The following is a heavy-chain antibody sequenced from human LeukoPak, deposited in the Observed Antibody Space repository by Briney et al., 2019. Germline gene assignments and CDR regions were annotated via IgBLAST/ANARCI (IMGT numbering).Heavy chain of an antibody. V-gene: IGHV4-34*01. CDR2: INHSGST. CDR3: ALRGYSYGYTGPGYFDY. CDR1: GGSFSGYY. J-gene: IGHJ4*02. D-gene: IGHD5-18*01. Sequence: PSGTLSLTCAVYGGSFSGYYWSWIRQPPGKGLEWIGEINHSGSTNYNPSLKSRVTISVDTSKNQFSLKLSSVTAADTAVYYCALRGYSYGYTGPGYFDYWGQGTLVTVSS.